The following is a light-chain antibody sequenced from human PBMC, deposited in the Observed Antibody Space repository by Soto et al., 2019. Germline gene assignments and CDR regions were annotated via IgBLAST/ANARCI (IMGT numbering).Light chain of an antibody. CDR1: QSISSW. J-gene: IGKJ4*01. CDR3: QSGVT. CDR2: QAS. V-gene: IGKV1-5*03. Sequence: DIQMTQSPSALSASVGDRVTTTCRASQSISSWLAWYQQKPGKAPKLLIYQASSLQSGVPSRFSGSGSGTEFTLTISSLQPDDFATYYCQSGVTFGGGTKVDIK.